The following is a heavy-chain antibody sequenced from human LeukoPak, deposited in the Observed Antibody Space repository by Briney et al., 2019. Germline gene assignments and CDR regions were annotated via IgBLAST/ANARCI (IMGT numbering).Heavy chain of an antibody. CDR2: VYPGDSDT. J-gene: IGHJ4*02. CDR3: ATRGVVVPAAQLFDY. CDR1: GYSFTSYW. D-gene: IGHD2-2*01. V-gene: IGHV5-51*01. Sequence: GESLKTSCKGSGYSFTSYWIGWVRQMPGKGLEWMGIVYPGDSDTRYSPSFQGQVTISADKSISTAYLQWSSLKASDTAMYYCATRGVVVPAAQLFDYWGQGTLVTVSS.